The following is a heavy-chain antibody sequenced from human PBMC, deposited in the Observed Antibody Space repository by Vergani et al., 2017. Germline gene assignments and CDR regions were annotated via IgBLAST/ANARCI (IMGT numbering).Heavy chain of an antibody. CDR1: GGSISSSSYY. V-gene: IGHV4-39*07. Sequence: QLQLQESGPGLVKPSETLSLTCTVSGGSISSSSYYWGWIRQPPGKGLEWIGSIYYSGSTYYNPSLKSRVTISVDTSKNQFSLKLSSVTAADTAVYYCARERDSHCRWWLTPEGRNLDYWGQGTLVTVSS. J-gene: IGHJ4*02. CDR3: ARERDSHCRWWLTPEGRNLDY. D-gene: IGHD2-15*01. CDR2: IYYSGST.